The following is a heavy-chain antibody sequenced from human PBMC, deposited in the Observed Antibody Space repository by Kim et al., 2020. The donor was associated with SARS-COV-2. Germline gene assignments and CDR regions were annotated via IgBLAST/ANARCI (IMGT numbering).Heavy chain of an antibody. CDR3: ARVMEPTFWDY. CDR2: FNSGGSST. J-gene: IGHJ4*02. CDR1: GFNFADHG. D-gene: IGHD3-3*01. V-gene: IGHV3-20*04. Sequence: GGSLRLSCAASGFNFADHGMSWVRQVPGKAPEWVCGFNSGGSSTIYADSVKGRFTISRDNAKNFVYLQMNRLRAEASFLYYCARVMEPTFWDYWGQGTLVTASS.